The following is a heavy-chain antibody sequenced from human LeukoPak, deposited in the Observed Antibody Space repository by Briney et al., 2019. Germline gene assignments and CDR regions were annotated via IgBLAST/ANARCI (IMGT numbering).Heavy chain of an antibody. V-gene: IGHV4-31*03. Sequence: SETPSLTCTVSGGSISSGGYYWSWIRQHPGKGLEWIGYIYYSGSTYYNPSLKSRVTISVDTSKNQFSLKLSSVTAADTAVYYCARDRGYYDSSGYYRYFDYWGQGTLVTVSP. CDR3: ARDRGYYDSSGYYRYFDY. J-gene: IGHJ4*02. CDR2: IYYSGST. D-gene: IGHD3-22*01. CDR1: GGSISSGGYY.